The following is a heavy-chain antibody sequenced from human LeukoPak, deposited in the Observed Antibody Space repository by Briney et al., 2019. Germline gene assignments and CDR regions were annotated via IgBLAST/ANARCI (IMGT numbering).Heavy chain of an antibody. Sequence: PGGSLRLSCAASGLSFNNSAMSWARQAPGKGLEWVAAISTTGGSTYYADSVKGRSTIYRDNSKNTLSLQMHSLTVEHTAITYCAKDWTTVVTPKGYYFDSWGQGALATVSS. D-gene: IGHD4-23*01. CDR3: AKDWTTVVTPKGYYFDS. CDR1: GLSFNNSA. J-gene: IGHJ4*02. V-gene: IGHV3-23*01. CDR2: ISTTGGST.